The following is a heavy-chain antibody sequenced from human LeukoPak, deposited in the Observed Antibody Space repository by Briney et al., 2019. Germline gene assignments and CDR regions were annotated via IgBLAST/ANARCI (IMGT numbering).Heavy chain of an antibody. J-gene: IGHJ6*02. Sequence: PSETLSLTCTVSGGSLSSSSYYWGWIRQPPGKGLEWIGSIYYSGSTYYNPSLKSRVTISVDTSKNQFSLKLSSVTAADTAVYYCARRKEGYDIVYYYYGMDVWGQGTTVTVSS. V-gene: IGHV4-39*01. D-gene: IGHD2-15*01. CDR1: GGSLSSSSYY. CDR3: ARRKEGYDIVYYYYGMDV. CDR2: IYYSGST.